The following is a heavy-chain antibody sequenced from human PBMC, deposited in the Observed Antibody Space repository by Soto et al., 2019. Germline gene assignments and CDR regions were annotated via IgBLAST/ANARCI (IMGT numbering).Heavy chain of an antibody. J-gene: IGHJ5*02. CDR2: ISSYSGDT. D-gene: IGHD5-12*01. CDR3: ARHHGPTTSENWFAP. V-gene: IGHV1-18*01. Sequence: QVHLVQSGVEVKTPGASVKVSCQASGYTFFTYDISWVRQAPGQGLEWMGRISSYSGDTKYAQKVQGRVTMTTDTSTTRAYLELRSLRSDDTAVYYCARHHGPTTSENWFAPWGQGTVVTVSS. CDR1: GYTFFTYD.